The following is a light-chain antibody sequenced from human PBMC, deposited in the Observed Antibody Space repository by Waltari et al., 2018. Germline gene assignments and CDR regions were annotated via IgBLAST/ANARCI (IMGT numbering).Light chain of an antibody. Sequence: SVMSQTPLSLPITPGEPASIPSRSSPSLNGNTYLHRYLQKSGQSPQLLIYGGPNRASGVPDRISGGGSGTDFTLKINKVKTGDVGVYYCVHTIPFPRTFGQGTKVEFK. CDR2: GGP. J-gene: IGKJ1*01. CDR3: VHTIPFPRT. CDR1: PSLNGNTY. V-gene: IGKV2-40*01.